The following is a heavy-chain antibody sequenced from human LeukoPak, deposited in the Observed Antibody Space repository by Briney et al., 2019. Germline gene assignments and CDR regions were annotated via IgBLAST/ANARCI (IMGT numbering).Heavy chain of an antibody. CDR1: GYSISSGYY. CDR2: IYHSGST. J-gene: IGHJ4*02. D-gene: IGHD2-15*01. V-gene: IGHV4-38-2*02. Sequence: SETLSLTCTVSGYSISSGYYCGWIRQPPGKGLEWIGSIYHSGSTYYNPSLKSRVTISVDTSKNQSSLKLSSVTAADTAVYYCARLIPGGYFDYWGQGTLVTVSS. CDR3: ARLIPGGYFDY.